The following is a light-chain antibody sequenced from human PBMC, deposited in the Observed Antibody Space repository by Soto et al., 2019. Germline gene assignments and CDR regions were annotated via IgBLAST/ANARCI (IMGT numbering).Light chain of an antibody. J-gene: IGKJ1*01. V-gene: IGKV1-9*01. CDR3: QQLNSYPPT. Sequence: IQLTQSPSFLSASVGNRVTITCRASQGISSYLAWYQQKQGKAPKILIYAASTLQSGVPSRFSGSGYGTEFTLTISSLQTEDFATYYCQQLNSYPPTFGQGTKVDIK. CDR1: QGISSY. CDR2: AAS.